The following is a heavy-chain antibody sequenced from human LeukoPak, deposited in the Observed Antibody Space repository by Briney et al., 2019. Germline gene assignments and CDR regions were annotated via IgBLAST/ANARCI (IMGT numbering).Heavy chain of an antibody. CDR3: ASWWIGGAKGAYYYYYYGMDV. V-gene: IGHV4-39*07. J-gene: IGHJ6*02. CDR2: SCYSANT. CDR1: GDSINNTTYY. Sequence: PSETLSLTCTVSGDSINNTTYYWGWIRQPPGEGLEWIGSSCYSANTHYNPSLKSRVTISVDTSKNQFSLKLSSVTAADTAVYYCASWWIGGAKGAYYYYYYGMDVWGQGTTVTVSS. D-gene: IGHD1-26*01.